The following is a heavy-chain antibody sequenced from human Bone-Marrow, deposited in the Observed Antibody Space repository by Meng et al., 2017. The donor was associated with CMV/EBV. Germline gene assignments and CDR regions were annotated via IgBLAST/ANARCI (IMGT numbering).Heavy chain of an antibody. CDR3: ATDRRAFRWYDY. CDR2: YDPEDGET. J-gene: IGHJ4*02. V-gene: IGHV1-24*01. CDR1: GYPVTELS. Sequence: QVQMGQAGAEVEKPGDSLQVPCKCSGYPVTELSMHWVRQAPGKGLEWMGGYDPEDGETIYAQKFQSRVTMTEDTSTDTAYMELSSLRSEDTAVYSCATDRRAFRWYDYWGQGTLVTVSS. D-gene: IGHD6-13*01.